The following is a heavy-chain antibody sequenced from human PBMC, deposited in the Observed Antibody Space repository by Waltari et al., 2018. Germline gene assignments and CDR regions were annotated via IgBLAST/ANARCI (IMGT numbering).Heavy chain of an antibody. V-gene: IGHV1-69*01. D-gene: IGHD6-13*01. CDR3: ARDKGIAAAGKYYYYGMDV. Sequence: QVQLVQSGAEVKKPGSSVKVSCKASGGTFSSYAISWVRQAPGQGLEWMGGIIPIFGTANYAQKFQGRVTITADESTSTAYMELSSLRSEDTAVYYCARDKGIAAAGKYYYYGMDVWGQGTTVTVSS. CDR1: GGTFSSYA. J-gene: IGHJ6*02. CDR2: IIPIFGTA.